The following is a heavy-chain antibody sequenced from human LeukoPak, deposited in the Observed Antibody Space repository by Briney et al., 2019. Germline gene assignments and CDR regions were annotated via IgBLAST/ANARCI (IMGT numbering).Heavy chain of an antibody. D-gene: IGHD3-3*01. CDR3: ARDHYDFWSGPRTNYYYYYMDV. Sequence: ASVKVSCKASGYTFTGYYMHWVRQAPGQGLEWMGWINPNSGGTNYAQKFQGRVTMTRDTSISTAYMGLSRLRSDDTAVYYCARDHYDFWSGPRTNYYYYYMDVWGKGTTVTVSS. V-gene: IGHV1-2*02. CDR2: INPNSGGT. CDR1: GYTFTGYY. J-gene: IGHJ6*03.